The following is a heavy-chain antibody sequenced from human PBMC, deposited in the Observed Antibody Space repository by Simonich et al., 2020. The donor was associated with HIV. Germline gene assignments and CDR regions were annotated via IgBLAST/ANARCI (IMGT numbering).Heavy chain of an antibody. D-gene: IGHD5-12*01. CDR1: GGSFNDYS. CDR3: ARGGDGYKGSSFDY. CDR2: LYYSGST. Sequence: QVQLQQWGAGLLKASETLSLTCAVYGGSFNDYSWSWIRQPLGRGLEWIGRLYYSGSTTYNPSLKSRVTISVDTSKNQFSLKLSSVTAADTAVYYGARGGDGYKGSSFDYWGQGTLVTVSS. V-gene: IGHV4-34*01. J-gene: IGHJ4*02.